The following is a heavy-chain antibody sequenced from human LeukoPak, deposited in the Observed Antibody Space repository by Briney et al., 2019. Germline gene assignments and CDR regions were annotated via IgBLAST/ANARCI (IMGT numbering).Heavy chain of an antibody. Sequence: SETLSLTCTVSGGSISSSSNYWGWIRQPPGKGLEWIGSIFYTGSTYYNPSLKSRVTISVDTSKNQLSLKLSSESAADTAVYYCTRHVGGGYWYFDFWGQGILVTVSS. CDR3: TRHVGGGYWYFDF. D-gene: IGHD5-12*01. V-gene: IGHV4-39*01. CDR2: IFYTGST. CDR1: GGSISSSSNY. J-gene: IGHJ4*02.